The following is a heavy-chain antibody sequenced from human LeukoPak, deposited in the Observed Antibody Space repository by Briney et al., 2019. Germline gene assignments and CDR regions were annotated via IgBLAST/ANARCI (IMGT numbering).Heavy chain of an antibody. CDR2: ISGSGDSQ. V-gene: IGHV3-23*01. D-gene: IGHD1-26*01. J-gene: IGHJ4*02. Sequence: PGGSLRLSCAASGFTFNNYAASWVRQAPGMGLEWVSAISGSGDSQYYADSVKGRFTISRDKSKKTLYLYMNRLRAEDTALYYCAKCLQATAWCYFDYWGQGTLVAVSS. CDR1: GFTFNNYA. CDR3: AKCLQATAWCYFDY.